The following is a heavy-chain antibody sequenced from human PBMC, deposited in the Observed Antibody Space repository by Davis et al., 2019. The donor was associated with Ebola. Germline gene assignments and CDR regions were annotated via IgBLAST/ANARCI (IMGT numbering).Heavy chain of an antibody. CDR3: ALLTGTTVDDIDY. V-gene: IGHV1-18*01. J-gene: IGHJ4*02. Sequence: ASVTVSCKASGYTFTSYGISWVRQAPGQGLEWMGWISAYNGNTNYAQKLQGRVTMTTDTSTSTAYMELSSLRSEDTAVYYCALLTGTTVDDIDYWGQGTLVTVSS. CDR1: GYTFTSYG. CDR2: ISAYNGNT. D-gene: IGHD1-14*01.